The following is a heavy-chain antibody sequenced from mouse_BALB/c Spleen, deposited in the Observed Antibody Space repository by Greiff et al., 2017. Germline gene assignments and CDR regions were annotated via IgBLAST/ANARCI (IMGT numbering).Heavy chain of an antibody. D-gene: IGHD1-1*01. V-gene: IGHV5-6-3*01. Sequence: DVMLVESGGGLVQPGGSLKLSCAASGFTFSSYGMSWVRQTPDKRLELVATINSNGGSTYYPDSVKGRFTISRDNAKNTLYLQMSSLKSEDTAMYYCARDRDYSYFDYWGQGTTLTVSS. CDR1: GFTFSSYG. CDR3: ARDRDYSYFDY. CDR2: INSNGGST. J-gene: IGHJ2*01.